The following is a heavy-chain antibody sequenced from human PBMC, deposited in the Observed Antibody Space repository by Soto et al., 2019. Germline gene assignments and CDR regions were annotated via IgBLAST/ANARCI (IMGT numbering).Heavy chain of an antibody. CDR2: IKQDGSEK. D-gene: IGHD6-19*01. CDR1: GFTFSSYW. V-gene: IGHV3-7*01. Sequence: GGSLRLSCAASGFTFSSYWMSWVRQAPGKGLEWVANIKQDGSEKYYVDSVKGRFTISRDNAKNSLYLQMNSLRAEDTAVYYCASDSAVLYTSGWYNHEYYYYGMDVWGQGTTVTVSS. J-gene: IGHJ6*02. CDR3: ASDSAVLYTSGWYNHEYYYYGMDV.